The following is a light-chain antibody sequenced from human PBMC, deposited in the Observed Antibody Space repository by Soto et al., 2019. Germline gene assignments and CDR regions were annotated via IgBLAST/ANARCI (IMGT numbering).Light chain of an antibody. CDR1: SSNLGAGYD. CDR2: GNR. Sequence: QSVLTQPPSVSGAPGQRVTLSCTGNSSNLGAGYDVHWYQQLPGAAPKLVIFGNRNRPSRVPERFSGSKSGTSAPLAITGLQAEDEADYYCQAYDYSLTASVFGGGTKVTVL. V-gene: IGLV1-40*01. CDR3: QAYDYSLTASV. J-gene: IGLJ3*02.